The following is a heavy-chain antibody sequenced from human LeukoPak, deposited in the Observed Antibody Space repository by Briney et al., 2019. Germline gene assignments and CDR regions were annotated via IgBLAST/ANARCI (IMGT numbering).Heavy chain of an antibody. D-gene: IGHD1-14*01. V-gene: IGHV3-48*03. CDR1: GFTFSSYE. Sequence: PGGSLRLSCAASGFTFSSYEMSWDRQAPGKGLEWVSYITSSGSTIHYADSVKGRFTISRDNAKNSLYLQMNSLRAEDTAVYYCARVTFNYFDYWGQGTLVTVSS. CDR3: ARVTFNYFDY. J-gene: IGHJ4*02. CDR2: ITSSGSTI.